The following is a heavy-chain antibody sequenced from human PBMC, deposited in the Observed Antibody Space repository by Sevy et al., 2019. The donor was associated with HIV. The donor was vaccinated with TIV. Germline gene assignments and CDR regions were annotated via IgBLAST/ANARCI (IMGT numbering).Heavy chain of an antibody. CDR1: GYTFTTYD. CDR2: MNPNSGNT. V-gene: IGHV1-8*01. CDR3: ARDVGDCNSTNCYSHGMDV. Sequence: ASVKVSCKASGYTFTTYDINWVRQATGQGLEWMGWMNPNSGNTASAQKFQGRVTMTRDISIGTAYLELTGLRSEDSAVFYCARDVGDCNSTNCYSHGMDVWGQGTTVTVSS. D-gene: IGHD2-2*01. J-gene: IGHJ6*02.